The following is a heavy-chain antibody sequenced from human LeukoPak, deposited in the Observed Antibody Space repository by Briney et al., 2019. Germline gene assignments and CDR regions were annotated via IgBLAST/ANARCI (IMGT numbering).Heavy chain of an antibody. V-gene: IGHV3-74*01. CDR1: GFTFSSYW. CDR3: ARRGAVAGAFDI. D-gene: IGHD6-19*01. CDR2: IKSDGSST. J-gene: IGHJ3*02. Sequence: GGSLRLSCAASGFTFSSYWMHWVRQAPGKGLVWVSCIKSDGSSTSYADSVKGRFTISRDNAKNTLYLQMNSLRAEDTAVYYCARRGAVAGAFDIWGQGTKVTVSS.